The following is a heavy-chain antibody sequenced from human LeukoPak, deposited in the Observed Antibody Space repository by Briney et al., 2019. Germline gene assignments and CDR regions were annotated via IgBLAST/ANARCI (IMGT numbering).Heavy chain of an antibody. D-gene: IGHD3-16*01. CDR3: AKDTGPLMITFGGVVISYFHF. V-gene: IGHV3-23*01. CDR1: GFIFSNYA. J-gene: IGHJ4*02. Sequence: GGSLRHSCAGSGFIFSNYAMSWVRQAPGKGLEWVSGIKGNGFDTYYADSVKGRFTVSRDNSNNTLSLQMNSLSAEDTAVYYCAKDTGPLMITFGGVVISYFHFGEQGALVTVSS. CDR2: IKGNGFDT.